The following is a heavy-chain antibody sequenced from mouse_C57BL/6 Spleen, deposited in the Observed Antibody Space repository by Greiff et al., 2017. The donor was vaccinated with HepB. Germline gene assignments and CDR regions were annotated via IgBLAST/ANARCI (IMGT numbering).Heavy chain of an antibody. CDR1: GYTFTDYE. V-gene: IGHV1-15*01. J-gene: IGHJ2*01. D-gene: IGHD1-1*01. CDR2: IDPETGGT. Sequence: QVQLQQSGAELVRPGASVTLSCKASGYTFTDYEMHWVKQTPVHGLEWIGAIDPETGGTAYNQKFKGKAILTADKSSSTAYMELRSLTSEDSALYYSTRSTTLVPYYFDYWGQGTTLTVSS. CDR3: TRSTTLVPYYFDY.